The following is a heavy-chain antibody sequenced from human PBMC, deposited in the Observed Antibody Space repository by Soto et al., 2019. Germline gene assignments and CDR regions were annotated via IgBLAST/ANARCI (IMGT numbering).Heavy chain of an antibody. CDR3: ARRTSYYYGSGRSPWFDP. J-gene: IGHJ5*02. D-gene: IGHD3-10*01. CDR2: IYYSGST. V-gene: IGHV4-59*01. CDR1: GGSISSYY. Sequence: QVQLQESGPGLVKPSETLSLTCTVSGGSISSYYWSWIRQPPGKGLEWIGYIYYSGSTNYNPSLKSRAPISGTTSKNQCSLTLSSVTAADTAVYDCARRTSYYYGSGRSPWFDPWGQGTLVTVSS.